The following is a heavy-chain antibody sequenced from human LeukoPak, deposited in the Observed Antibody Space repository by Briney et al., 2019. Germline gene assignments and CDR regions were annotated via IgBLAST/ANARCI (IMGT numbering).Heavy chain of an antibody. D-gene: IGHD2-2*01. CDR3: ARVFRCSSSSWYVSWFDP. Sequence: SVKVSCKASGGTFSSYAISWVRQAPGQGLEWMGGIIPIFGTANYAQKFQGRVTITADESTSTAYMELSSLRSEGTAVYYCARVFRCSSSSWYVSWFDPWGQGTLVTVSS. J-gene: IGHJ5*02. CDR2: IIPIFGTA. CDR1: GGTFSSYA. V-gene: IGHV1-69*01.